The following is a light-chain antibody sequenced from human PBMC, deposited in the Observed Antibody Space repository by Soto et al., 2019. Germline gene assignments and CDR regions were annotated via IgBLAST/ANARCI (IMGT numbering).Light chain of an antibody. CDR3: SSLTTSFTDV. Sequence: QSALTQPASVSGSPGQSVAISCTGTSSDVGAYNYISWYQQHPGKAPKLLLSEASNRPSGVSDRFSGSKSGNTASLTISGLQAEDEADYYCSSLTTSFTDVFGTGTKVTVL. V-gene: IGLV2-14*01. CDR2: EAS. CDR1: SSDVGAYNY. J-gene: IGLJ1*01.